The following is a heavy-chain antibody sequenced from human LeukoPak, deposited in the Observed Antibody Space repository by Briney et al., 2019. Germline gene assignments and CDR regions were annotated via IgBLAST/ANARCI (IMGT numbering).Heavy chain of an antibody. CDR1: GYSFTTYW. Sequence: GESLKISCKASGYSFTTYWMGWVGQVPGKGLEWMGIIYPGDSDTRYSPSFQGQVTISADKSISTAYLQWSSLKASETSIYYCAIWSGDRRGFGYWGQGTLVTVFS. D-gene: IGHD3-10*01. CDR2: IYPGDSDT. J-gene: IGHJ4*01. CDR3: AIWSGDRRGFGY. V-gene: IGHV5-51*01.